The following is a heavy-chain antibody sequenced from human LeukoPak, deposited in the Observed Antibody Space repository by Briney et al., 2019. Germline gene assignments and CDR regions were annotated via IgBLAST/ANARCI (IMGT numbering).Heavy chain of an antibody. CDR2: IIPIFGTA. V-gene: IGHV1-69*13. CDR1: GGTFSSYA. Sequence: GASVKVSCKASGGTFSSYAISWVRQAPGQGLEWMGGIIPIFGTANYAQKFQGRVTITADESTSTAYMELSSLRSEDTAVYYCARVTTIGVRLWAKLDYWGQGTLVTVSS. J-gene: IGHJ4*02. CDR3: ARVTTIGVRLWAKLDY. D-gene: IGHD5-18*01.